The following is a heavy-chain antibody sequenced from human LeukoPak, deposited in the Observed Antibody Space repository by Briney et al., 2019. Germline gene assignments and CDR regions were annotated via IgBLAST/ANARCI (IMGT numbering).Heavy chain of an antibody. J-gene: IGHJ4*02. D-gene: IGHD5-12*01. CDR3: AKGRRNGYADFDY. Sequence: GGSLRLSCAASGFTFTKYGIHWVRQAPGKGLEWVAFIRYDGSNKHYADSVEGRFTISRDNSKNTLYLQMNSLRADDTAVYYCAKGRRNGYADFDYWGQGTLVTVSS. CDR1: GFTFTKYG. V-gene: IGHV3-30*02. CDR2: IRYDGSNK.